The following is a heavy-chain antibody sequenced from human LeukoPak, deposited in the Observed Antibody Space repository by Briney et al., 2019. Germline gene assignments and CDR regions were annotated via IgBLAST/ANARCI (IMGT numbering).Heavy chain of an antibody. V-gene: IGHV3-23*01. Sequence: GGSLRLSCAASGFTFSIFGMSWVRQAPGKGLEWVSAITNSGDSTYYADSVKGRFTISRDNSKNTLYLQMNSLRAEDTGVYYCAKGAKGFDYWGQGALVTVSS. D-gene: IGHD4/OR15-4a*01. CDR1: GFTFSIFG. J-gene: IGHJ4*02. CDR3: AKGAKGFDY. CDR2: ITNSGDST.